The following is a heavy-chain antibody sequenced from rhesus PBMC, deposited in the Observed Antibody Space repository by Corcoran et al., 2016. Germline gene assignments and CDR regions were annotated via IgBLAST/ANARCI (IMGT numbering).Heavy chain of an antibody. Sequence: QVQLQESGPGLVQPSETLSLTCAVSGGSLSRSLCTWTRPSPGEGLEWIGEIDGYRGLIKLNPSLKSRLTISKDASKNQFSLNLSSMSAADTAVYYCVRSSGLSGSYYGFDSWGQGVVVTVSS. D-gene: IGHD2-21*01. CDR1: GGSLSRSL. V-gene: IGHV4-80*01. CDR2: IDGYRGLI. CDR3: VRSSGLSGSYYGFDS. J-gene: IGHJ6*01.